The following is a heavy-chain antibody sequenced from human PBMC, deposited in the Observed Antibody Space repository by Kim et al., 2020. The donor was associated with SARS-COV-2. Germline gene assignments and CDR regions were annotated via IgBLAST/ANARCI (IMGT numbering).Heavy chain of an antibody. J-gene: IGHJ6*02. CDR3: VKGYCTGASCSPSL. Sequence: GGSLRLSCSASGFTFSSYAMHWVRQAPGRGLEYVSLITSNGGSTYYADSVKGRFTISRDNSKSTLYLQMNSLRPEDTAVYYCVKGYCTGASCSPSLWGQGTTVTVSS. D-gene: IGHD2-15*01. V-gene: IGHV3-64D*06. CDR1: GFTFSSYA. CDR2: ITSNGGST.